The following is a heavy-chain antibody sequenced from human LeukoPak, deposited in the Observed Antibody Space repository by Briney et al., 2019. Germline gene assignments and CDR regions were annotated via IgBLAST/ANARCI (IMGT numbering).Heavy chain of an antibody. J-gene: IGHJ6*03. CDR2: IYCSGST. CDR3: ARVFDSGSQAYFYYMDV. Sequence: SETLSLTCTVSGGSISSSSYYWGWIRQPPGKGLEWIGSIYCSGSTYYNPSLKSRVTISVDTSKNQFSLKLSSVTAADTAVYYCARVFDSGSQAYFYYMDVWGKGTTVTISS. V-gene: IGHV4-39*07. D-gene: IGHD3-10*01. CDR1: GGSISSSSYY.